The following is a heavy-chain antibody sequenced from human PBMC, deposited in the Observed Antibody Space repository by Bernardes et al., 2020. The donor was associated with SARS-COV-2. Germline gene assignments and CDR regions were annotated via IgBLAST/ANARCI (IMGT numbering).Heavy chain of an antibody. Sequence: GFLSPSSAAAGFTISRYGMHWVRPAPGKGLEWVAVIWYDGSNKYYADSVKGRFTISRDNSKNTLYLQMNSLRAEDTAVYYCAREKKWELLNFYYGMDVWGQGTTVTVSS. D-gene: IGHD1-26*01. CDR1: GFTISRYG. V-gene: IGHV3-33*01. CDR2: IWYDGSNK. CDR3: AREKKWELLNFYYGMDV. J-gene: IGHJ6*02.